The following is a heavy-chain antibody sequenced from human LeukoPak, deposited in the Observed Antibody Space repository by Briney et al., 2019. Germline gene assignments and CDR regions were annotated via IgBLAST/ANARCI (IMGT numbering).Heavy chain of an antibody. CDR2: ISGSGGST. J-gene: IGHJ3*02. CDR3: ARVGDSSSWCYAFDI. CDR1: GFTFSSYA. D-gene: IGHD6-13*01. Sequence: GGSLRLSCAASGFTFSSYAMSWVRQAPGKGLEWVSAISGSGGSTYYADSVKGRFTISRDNSKNTLYLQMNSLRAEDTAVYYCARVGDSSSWCYAFDIWGQGTMVTVSS. V-gene: IGHV3-23*01.